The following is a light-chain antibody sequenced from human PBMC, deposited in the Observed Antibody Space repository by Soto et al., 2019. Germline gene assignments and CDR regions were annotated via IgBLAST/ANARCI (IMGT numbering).Light chain of an antibody. CDR2: GAS. V-gene: IGKV1-39*01. Sequence: DIQMTQSPSSLSASVGDRVTITCRASQTIYNYLNWYQQKQGRAPKLLIYGASSLQSEVPSRFSGSESGTDFTLTISSLQPEDFATYYCQQSYTTPQTFGQGTRLEIK. J-gene: IGKJ5*01. CDR3: QQSYTTPQT. CDR1: QTIYNY.